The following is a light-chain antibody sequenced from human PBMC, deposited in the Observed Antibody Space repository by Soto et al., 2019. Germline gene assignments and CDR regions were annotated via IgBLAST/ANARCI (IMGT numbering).Light chain of an antibody. CDR3: QQYNSYWT. J-gene: IGKJ1*01. CDR2: KAS. CDR1: QSINSW. V-gene: IGKV1-5*03. Sequence: DIQMTHSPSPLSASVGDRVTITCRASQSINSWLAWYQQKPGKAPELLIYKASSLQSGVPSRFSGSGSGTEFTLTISSLQPDDLATYYCQQYNSYWTFGQGTKVEIK.